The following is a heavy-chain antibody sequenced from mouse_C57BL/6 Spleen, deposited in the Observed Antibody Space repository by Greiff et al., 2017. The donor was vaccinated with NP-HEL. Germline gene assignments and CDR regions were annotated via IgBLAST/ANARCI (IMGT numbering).Heavy chain of an antibody. D-gene: IGHD1-1*02. Sequence: QVQLQQSGAELVRPGPSVKVSCKASGYAFTNYLIEWVKQRPGQGLEWIGVINPGSGGTNYNEKFKGKATLTADKSSSTAYMQLSSLTSEDSAVYFCAREDGDAMDYWGQGTSVTVSS. CDR3: AREDGDAMDY. J-gene: IGHJ4*01. CDR1: GYAFTNYL. CDR2: INPGSGGT. V-gene: IGHV1-54*01.